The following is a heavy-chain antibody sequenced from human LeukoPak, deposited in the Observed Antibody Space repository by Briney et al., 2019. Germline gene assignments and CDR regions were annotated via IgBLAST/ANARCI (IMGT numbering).Heavy chain of an antibody. D-gene: IGHD6-13*01. V-gene: IGHV1-18*01. J-gene: IGHJ4*02. CDR1: GYTFTSYG. CDR3: SSGGGAQQLEGH. Sequence: ASVKVSCKASGYTFTSYGISWVRQAPGQGLECVGWISPYDGNTNYAQNLQGRVTMTTDTSTSTAYMELRSLRSDDTAFYYCSSGGGAQQLEGHWGQGTLVTVSS. CDR2: ISPYDGNT.